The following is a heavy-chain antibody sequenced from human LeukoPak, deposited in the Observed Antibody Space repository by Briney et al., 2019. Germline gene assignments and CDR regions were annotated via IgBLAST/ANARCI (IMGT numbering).Heavy chain of an antibody. V-gene: IGHV4-34*01. CDR3: ARPYGSGSYSYFDY. CDR1: GGSFSGYY. CDR2: INHSGST. Sequence: SETLSLTCAVYGGSFSGYYWSWIRQPPGKGLEWIGEINHSGSTNFNPSLKSRVTISVDTSKNQFSLKLSSVTAADTAVYYCARPYGSGSYSYFDYWGQGTLVTVSS. D-gene: IGHD3-10*01. J-gene: IGHJ4*02.